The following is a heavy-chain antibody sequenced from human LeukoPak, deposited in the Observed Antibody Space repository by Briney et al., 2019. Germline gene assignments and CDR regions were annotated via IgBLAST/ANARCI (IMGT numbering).Heavy chain of an antibody. V-gene: IGHV4-61*01. J-gene: IGHJ4*02. D-gene: IGHD2-15*01. CDR1: GASVSGDSISSYY. Sequence: SETLSLTCTVSGASVSGDSISSYYWSWIRQPPGKGLEWIGYIYYNGSTDYNPSLKSRGTISVDTSKNEFSLRLSSVTAADTAVYYCARCRIPYCSGGTCFQPYFDYWGQGALVTVSS. CDR3: ARCRIPYCSGGTCFQPYFDY. CDR2: IYYNGST.